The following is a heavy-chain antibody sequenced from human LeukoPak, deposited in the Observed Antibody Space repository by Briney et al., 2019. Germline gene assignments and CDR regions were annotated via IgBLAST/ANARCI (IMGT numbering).Heavy chain of an antibody. CDR3: ARDLAGTIFGVAVRYGMDV. CDR2: ISGSSGII. D-gene: IGHD3-3*01. V-gene: IGHV3-48*01. CDR1: GFTFNTYT. J-gene: IGHJ6*02. Sequence: PGGSLRLSCAASGFTFNTYTMNWVRQAPGKGLEWVSYISGSSGIIDYADSVRGRFTISRDNAKNSLYLQMNSLRAEDTAVYYCARDLAGTIFGVAVRYGMDVWGQGTTVTVSS.